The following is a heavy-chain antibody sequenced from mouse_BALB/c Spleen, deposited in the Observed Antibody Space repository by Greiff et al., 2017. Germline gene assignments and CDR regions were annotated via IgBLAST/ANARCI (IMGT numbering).Heavy chain of an antibody. D-gene: IGHD2-2*01. CDR3: ARGGDGYGFAY. CDR1: GYSFTSYY. CDR2: IDPFNGGT. J-gene: IGHJ3*01. V-gene: IGHV1S135*01. Sequence: VQLKESGPELMKPGASVKISCKASGYSFTSYYMHWVKQSHGKSLEWIGYIDPFNGGTSYNQKFKGKATLTVDKSSSTAYMHLSSLTSEDSAVYYCARGGDGYGFAYWGQGTLVTVSA.